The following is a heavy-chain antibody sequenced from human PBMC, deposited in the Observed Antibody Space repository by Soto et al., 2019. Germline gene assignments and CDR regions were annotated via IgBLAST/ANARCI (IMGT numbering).Heavy chain of an antibody. CDR1: GFTFSNTW. CDR3: STGARFSE. Sequence: EVQLVESGGGLVKPGGSLRLSCAASGFTFSNTWMNWVRQAPGKGLEWVGRIKSKTDGGATDYAAPVKGRFTISRDDSKNTQYQQMYSRTTEDTAIYYCSTGARFSEWGQGTLVTVSS. D-gene: IGHD3-9*01. V-gene: IGHV3-15*07. J-gene: IGHJ4*02. CDR2: IKSKTDGGAT.